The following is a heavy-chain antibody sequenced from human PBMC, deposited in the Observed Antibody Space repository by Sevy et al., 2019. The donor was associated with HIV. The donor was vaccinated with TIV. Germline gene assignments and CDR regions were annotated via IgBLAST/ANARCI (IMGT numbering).Heavy chain of an antibody. D-gene: IGHD2-15*01. J-gene: IGHJ6*02. CDR2: ISYDGSNK. V-gene: IGHV3-30-3*01. CDR1: GFTFSSYA. CDR3: ARDFRCSGGSCVARYYYGMDV. Sequence: GGSLRLSCAASGFTFSSYAMHWVRQAPGKGLEWVAVISYDGSNKYYADSVKGRFTISRDNSKNTLYLQMNSLRGEDTAVYYCARDFRCSGGSCVARYYYGMDVWGQGTTVTVSS.